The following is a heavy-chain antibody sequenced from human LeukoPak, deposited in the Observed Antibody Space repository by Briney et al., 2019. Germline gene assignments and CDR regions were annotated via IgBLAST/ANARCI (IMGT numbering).Heavy chain of an antibody. J-gene: IGHJ3*02. Sequence: GGSLRLSCAASGFTVSSNYMSWVRQAPGKGLEWVSVIYSGGSTYYADSVKGRFTISRDNSKNTLYPQMNSLRVEDTAVYYCARQLRYFDWLPPGNDAFDIWGQGTMVTVSS. D-gene: IGHD3-9*01. CDR2: IYSGGST. V-gene: IGHV3-53*01. CDR1: GFTVSSNY. CDR3: ARQLRYFDWLPPGNDAFDI.